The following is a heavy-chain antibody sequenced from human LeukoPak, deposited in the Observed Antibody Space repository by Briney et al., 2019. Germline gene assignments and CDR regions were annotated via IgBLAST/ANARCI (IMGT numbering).Heavy chain of an antibody. J-gene: IGHJ4*02. CDR1: GGSFSGYY. D-gene: IGHD6-19*01. Sequence: PSETLSLTCAVYGGSFSGYYWSWIRQPPGKGLEWIGEINHSGSTNYNPSLKSRVTISVDTSKNQFSLKLSSVTAADTAVYYCARGIGLGWYEEYYFDYWGQGTLVTVSS. V-gene: IGHV4-34*01. CDR3: ARGIGLGWYEEYYFDY. CDR2: INHSGST.